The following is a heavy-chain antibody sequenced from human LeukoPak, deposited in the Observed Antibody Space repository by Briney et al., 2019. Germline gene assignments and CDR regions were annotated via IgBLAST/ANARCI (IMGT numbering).Heavy chain of an antibody. D-gene: IGHD6-19*01. CDR2: ISIYNGNT. CDR3: ARASSISVAPRAY. J-gene: IGHJ4*02. V-gene: IGHV1-18*01. CDR1: GYTFTGYG. Sequence: ASAKVSCKASGYTFTGYGISWVRQAPGQGLEWMGWISIYNGNTNYAPKYQGRVTMTTDTSTNTAYMEQRSLRSDDTAVYYCARASSISVAPRAYWGQGSLVTVSS.